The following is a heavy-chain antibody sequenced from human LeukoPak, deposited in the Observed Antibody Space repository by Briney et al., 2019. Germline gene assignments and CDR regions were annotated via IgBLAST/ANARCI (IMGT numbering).Heavy chain of an antibody. CDR2: IIPIFGTA. J-gene: IGHJ3*02. D-gene: IGHD3-3*01. CDR3: ARGGLVRYDFWSGAFDI. CDR1: GGTFSSYA. Sequence: SVKVSCKASGGTFSSYAISWVRQAPGQGLEWMGGIIPIFGTANYAQKFQGRVMITADESTSTAYMELSSLRSEDTAVYYCARGGLVRYDFWSGAFDIWGQGTMVTVSS. V-gene: IGHV1-69*13.